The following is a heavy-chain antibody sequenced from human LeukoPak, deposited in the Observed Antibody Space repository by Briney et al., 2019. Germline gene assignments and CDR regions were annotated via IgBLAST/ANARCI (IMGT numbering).Heavy chain of an antibody. V-gene: IGHV1-8*01. D-gene: IGHD3-9*01. J-gene: IGHJ3*02. CDR3: AAYYDILTDAFDI. Sequence: GASVKVSCKASGYTFTSYDINWVRQATGQGLEWMGWMNPNSGNTGYAQKFQGRVTMTRNTSISTAYMELGSLRSEDTAVYYCAAYYDILTDAFDIWGQGTMVTVSS. CDR1: GYTFTSYD. CDR2: MNPNSGNT.